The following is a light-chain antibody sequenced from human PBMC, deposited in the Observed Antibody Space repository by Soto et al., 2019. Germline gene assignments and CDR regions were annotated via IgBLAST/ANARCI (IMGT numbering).Light chain of an antibody. CDR2: WAT. Sequence: DIVMTQSPDSLAVSLGERATINCKSSQSVLYSTNNKNYLAWYQQKPGQPPKLLIYWATTRESGVPDRFSGSGSGTDSTLTISSLQAEDVEVYYCQQYYITPLTFGGGTKVEIK. CDR1: QSVLYSTNNKNY. CDR3: QQYYITPLT. J-gene: IGKJ4*01. V-gene: IGKV4-1*01.